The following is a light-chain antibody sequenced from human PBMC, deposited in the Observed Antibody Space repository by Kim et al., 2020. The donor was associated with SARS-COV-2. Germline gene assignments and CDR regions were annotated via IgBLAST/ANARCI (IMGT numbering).Light chain of an antibody. CDR1: QPVSTN. CDR2: NLD. CDR3: QQYTDWPPWT. Sequence: IVMTQSPATLSVSPGERVTLSCRASQPVSTNLAWYQQKPGQAPRLLIYNLDTRATGIPARFSGSGSETEFTLTISSLQSEDFAVYYCQQYTDWPPWTFGQGTKVDIK. J-gene: IGKJ1*01. V-gene: IGKV3-15*01.